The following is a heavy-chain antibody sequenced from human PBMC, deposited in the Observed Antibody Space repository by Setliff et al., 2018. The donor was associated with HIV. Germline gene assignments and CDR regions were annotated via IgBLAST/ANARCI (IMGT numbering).Heavy chain of an antibody. V-gene: IGHV4-34*01. J-gene: IGHJ3*02. CDR2: INHSGST. D-gene: IGHD6-19*01. CDR3: AREGDGAVAGGDDAFDI. Sequence: ASETLSLTCAVYGGSFSGNYWSWIRQPPGKGLEWIGEINHSGSTNYNPSLKSRVTISIDTSKNQISLKLSSVTAADTAVYYCAREGDGAVAGGDDAFDIWGQGTMVTVSS. CDR1: GGSFSGNY.